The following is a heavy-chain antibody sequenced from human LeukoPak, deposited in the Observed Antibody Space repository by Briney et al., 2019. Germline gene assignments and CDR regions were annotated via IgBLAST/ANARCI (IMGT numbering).Heavy chain of an antibody. Sequence: SETLSLTCAVYGGSFSGYYWSWIRQPPGKGLERIGEINHSGSTNYNPSLKSRVTISVDTSKNQFSLKLSSVTAADTAVYYCARQARYYYDNKGLGPWGQGTLVTVSS. D-gene: IGHD3-22*01. CDR2: INHSGST. V-gene: IGHV4-34*01. CDR1: GGSFSGYY. CDR3: ARQARYYYDNKGLGP. J-gene: IGHJ5*02.